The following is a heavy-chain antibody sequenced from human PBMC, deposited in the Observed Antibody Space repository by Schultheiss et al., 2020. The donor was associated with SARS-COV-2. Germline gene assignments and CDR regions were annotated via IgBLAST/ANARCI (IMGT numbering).Heavy chain of an antibody. CDR1: GFTFSSYW. CDR3: ARGPESGAFDV. V-gene: IGHV3-30-3*01. Sequence: GGSLRLSCAASGFTFSSYWMSWLRQAPGKGLEWLADVSSDLPNKYYADSVKGRFTVSRDNSKNTLYLQLSSLRSEDTAIYYCARGPESGAFDVWGLGTMVTVSS. D-gene: IGHD6-25*01. J-gene: IGHJ3*01. CDR2: VSSDLPNK.